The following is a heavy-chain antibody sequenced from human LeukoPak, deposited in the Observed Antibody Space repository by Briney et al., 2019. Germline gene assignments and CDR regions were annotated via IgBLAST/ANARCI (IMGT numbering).Heavy chain of an antibody. CDR1: GYSIRSGYY. J-gene: IGHJ4*02. D-gene: IGHD3-10*01. CDR2: INHSGST. CDR3: ARRGTRGLLWFGEPRD. Sequence: PSETLSLTCSVSGYSIRSGYYWSWIRQPPGEGLEWIGEINHSGSTNYNPSLKSRVTISVDTSKNQFSPKLSSVTAADTAAYYCARRGTRGLLWFGEPRDWGQGTLVTVSS. V-gene: IGHV4-34*01.